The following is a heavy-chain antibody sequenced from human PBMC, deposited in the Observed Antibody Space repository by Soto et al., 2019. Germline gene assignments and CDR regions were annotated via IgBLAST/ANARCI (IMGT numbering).Heavy chain of an antibody. CDR3: ARHSLSWFDP. CDR2: IYYSGST. CDR1: GGSISSSSYY. J-gene: IGHJ5*02. V-gene: IGHV4-39*01. Sequence: ETLSLTCTVSGGSISSSSYYWGWIRQPPGKGLEWIGSIYYSGSTYYNPSLKSRVTISVDTSKNQFSLKLSSVTAADTAVYYCARHSLSWFDPWGQGTLVTVSS.